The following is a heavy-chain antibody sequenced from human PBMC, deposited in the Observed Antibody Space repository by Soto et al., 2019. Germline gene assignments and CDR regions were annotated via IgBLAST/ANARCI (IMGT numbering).Heavy chain of an antibody. D-gene: IGHD1-26*01. V-gene: IGHV4-4*02. CDR3: ASGGATGFNY. CDR1: GGSISNSNW. J-gene: IGHJ4*02. Sequence: QVQLQESGPGLVKPSGTLSLTCTVSGGSISNSNWWSWVRQPPGKGLEWIGEIYHSGPANYSPSLKGRVTISVDSSKNQFALRLSSVTAADTAVYYCASGGATGFNYWGQGTLATVSS. CDR2: IYHSGPA.